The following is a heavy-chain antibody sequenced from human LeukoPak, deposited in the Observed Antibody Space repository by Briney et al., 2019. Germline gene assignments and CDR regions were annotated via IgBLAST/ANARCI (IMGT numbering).Heavy chain of an antibody. V-gene: IGHV4-59*01. J-gene: IGHJ5*02. CDR1: GGSISSYY. CDR3: ARRKGVVVPAALFDP. D-gene: IGHD2-2*01. Sequence: PSETLSLTCTVSGGSISSYYWSWIRQPPGKGLEWIGYIYYSGSTNYNPSLKRRVTISVDTSKNQFSLKLSSVTAEDTAVYYCARRKGVVVPAALFDPWGQGTLVTVSS. CDR2: IYYSGST.